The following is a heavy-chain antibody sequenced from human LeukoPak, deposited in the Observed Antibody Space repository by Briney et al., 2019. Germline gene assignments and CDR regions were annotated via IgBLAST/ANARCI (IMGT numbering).Heavy chain of an antibody. CDR2: IYSGGST. D-gene: IGHD2-15*01. Sequence: GGSLKLSCAASGFTVSSNYMSWVRQAPGKGLEWVSVIYSGGSTYYADSVKGRFTISRHNSKNTLYLQMNSLRAEDTAVYYCAGEAPSRVADAFDIWGQGTMVTVSS. CDR3: AGEAPSRVADAFDI. V-gene: IGHV3-53*04. CDR1: GFTVSSNY. J-gene: IGHJ3*02.